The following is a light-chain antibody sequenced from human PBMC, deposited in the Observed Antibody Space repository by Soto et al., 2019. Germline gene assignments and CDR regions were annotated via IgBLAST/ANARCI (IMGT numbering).Light chain of an antibody. V-gene: IGLV2-14*03. CDR1: SSDVGAYKY. CDR2: DVS. CDR3: CSHTTSTTVL. J-gene: IGLJ2*01. Sequence: QSALTQPASVSGFLGQSITISCTGTSSDVGAYKYVSWYQQHAGKVPKLIIYDVSNRPSGISDRFSASKSGNTASLTISGLQAEDEADYYCCSHTTSTTVLFGGGTKVTVL.